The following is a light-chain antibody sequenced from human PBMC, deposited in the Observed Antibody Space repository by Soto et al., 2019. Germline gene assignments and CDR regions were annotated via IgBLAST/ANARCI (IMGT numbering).Light chain of an antibody. Sequence: QAVLTQPPSVSAAPGQKGTISCSGSSSNIGNNYVSWYQQLPGTAPKLLIYENNKRPSGIPDRFSGSKSGTSATLGITGLQTGDEADYYCGTWDSSLSALFGTGTKVTVL. CDR1: SSNIGNNY. CDR3: GTWDSSLSAL. CDR2: ENN. V-gene: IGLV1-51*02. J-gene: IGLJ1*01.